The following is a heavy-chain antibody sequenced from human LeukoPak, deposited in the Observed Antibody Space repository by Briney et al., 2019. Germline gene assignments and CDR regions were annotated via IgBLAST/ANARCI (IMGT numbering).Heavy chain of an antibody. D-gene: IGHD4-11*01. V-gene: IGHV3-53*01. CDR1: GFTVSSNY. CDR3: ASRATVTTDRFWFDP. CDR2: IYSGGRT. J-gene: IGHJ5*02. Sequence: PGGSLRLSCAASGFTVSSNYMSWLRQAPGKGLKWVSVIYSGGRTYYADSVKGRFTISRDNSKNTLYLQMNSLRAEDTAVYYCASRATVTTDRFWFDPWGQGTLVTVSS.